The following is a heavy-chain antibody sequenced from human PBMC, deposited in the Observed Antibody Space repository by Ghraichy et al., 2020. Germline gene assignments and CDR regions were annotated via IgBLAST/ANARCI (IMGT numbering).Heavy chain of an antibody. J-gene: IGHJ5*01. V-gene: IGHV3-23*01. CDR3: AKPWSGCSCYYSVFES. Sequence: GGSLRLSCAASGFTFSSYAMSWVRRAPGKGLEWVSTISGSYGSTYYADSVKGRFTISRDNSKNTLYLQMNSLKADDTAVYYCAKPWSGCSCYYSVFESWGPGLLVIVSS. CDR1: GFTFSSYA. CDR2: ISGSYGST. D-gene: IGHD2-15*01.